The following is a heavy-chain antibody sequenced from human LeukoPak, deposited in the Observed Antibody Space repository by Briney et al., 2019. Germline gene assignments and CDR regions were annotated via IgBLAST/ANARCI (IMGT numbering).Heavy chain of an antibody. V-gene: IGHV3-48*01. Sequence: PGGSLRLSCAASGFTFSSYGMNWVRQAPGKGLEWVSYISSSSSNIYNADSVKGRFTISRDNARNSLYLQMTSLRAEDTALYYCARAITLDYAFDIWGQGTMVTVSS. D-gene: IGHD3-10*01. CDR3: ARAITLDYAFDI. CDR2: ISSSSSNI. J-gene: IGHJ3*02. CDR1: GFTFSSYG.